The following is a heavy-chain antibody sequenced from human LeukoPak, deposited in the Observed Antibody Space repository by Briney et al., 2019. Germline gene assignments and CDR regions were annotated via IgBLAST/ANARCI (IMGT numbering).Heavy chain of an antibody. D-gene: IGHD3-22*01. CDR1: GFTFSSYA. Sequence: GGSLRLSCAASGFTFSSYAMSWVRQAPRKGLEWVSAISGSGGSTYYADSVKGRFTISRDNSRNTLYLQMNSLRAEDTAVYYCATSSGYRNYFDYWGQGTLVTVSS. CDR3: ATSSGYRNYFDY. V-gene: IGHV3-23*01. CDR2: ISGSGGST. J-gene: IGHJ4*02.